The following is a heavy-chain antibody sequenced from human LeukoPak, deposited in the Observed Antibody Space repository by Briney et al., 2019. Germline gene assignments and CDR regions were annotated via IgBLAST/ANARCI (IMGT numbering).Heavy chain of an antibody. Sequence: GASVKVSCKASGYTFTSYGISWVRQAPGQGLEWMGWISAYNGNTNYAQKLQGRVTMTTDTSTSTAYMELRSLRSDDTAVYYCARVPMVWHISELEWLSITQGPDAFDIWGQGTMVTVSS. D-gene: IGHD3-3*01. CDR2: ISAYNGNT. CDR1: GYTFTSYG. V-gene: IGHV1-18*01. J-gene: IGHJ3*02. CDR3: ARVPMVWHISELEWLSITQGPDAFDI.